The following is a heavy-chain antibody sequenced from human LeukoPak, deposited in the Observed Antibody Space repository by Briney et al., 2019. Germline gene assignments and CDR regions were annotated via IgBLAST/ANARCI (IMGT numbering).Heavy chain of an antibody. J-gene: IGHJ4*02. CDR1: GGSVSSGAFY. CDR2: VYFSGST. V-gene: IGHV4-61*08. CDR3: ARGRFVAGVAFYFYH. D-gene: IGHD2-15*01. Sequence: SETLSLTCTASGGSVSSGAFYWSWIRQPPGKGLEWIGCVYFSGSTNYNPSLKSRVTMSVDTSKSHFSLKLSSVTAADTAVYYCARGRFVAGVAFYFYHWGQGTLVTVSS.